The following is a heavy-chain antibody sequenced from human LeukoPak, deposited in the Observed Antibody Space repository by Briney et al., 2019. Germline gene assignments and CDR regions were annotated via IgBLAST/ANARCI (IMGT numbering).Heavy chain of an antibody. CDR3: ARAGITMVRGVNN. Sequence: GSLRLSCAASGFTVSSNYMSWVRQAPGKGLEWVSVIYSGGSTYYADSVKGRFTISRDNSKNTLYLQMNSLRAEDTAVYYCARAGITMVRGVNNWGQGTLVTVSS. CDR1: GFTVSSNY. CDR2: IYSGGST. D-gene: IGHD3-10*01. V-gene: IGHV3-66*01. J-gene: IGHJ4*02.